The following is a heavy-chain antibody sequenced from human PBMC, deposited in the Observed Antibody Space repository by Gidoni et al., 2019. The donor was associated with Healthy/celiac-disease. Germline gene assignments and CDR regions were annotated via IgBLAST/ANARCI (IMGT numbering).Heavy chain of an antibody. V-gene: IGHV3-33*01. CDR1: GFTCSSYG. D-gene: IGHD5-12*01. Sequence: QVQLVESGGGVVQPGRSLRLSCAASGFTCSSYGMHWVRQAPGKGLEWVAVIWYDGSNKYYADSVKGRFTISRDNSKNTLYLQMNSLRAEDTAVYYCARDERWLQLTYYYYGMDVWGQGTTVTVSS. CDR2: IWYDGSNK. CDR3: ARDERWLQLTYYYYGMDV. J-gene: IGHJ6*02.